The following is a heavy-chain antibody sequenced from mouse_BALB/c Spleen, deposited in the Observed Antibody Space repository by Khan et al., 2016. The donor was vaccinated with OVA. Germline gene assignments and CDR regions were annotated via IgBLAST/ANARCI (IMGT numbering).Heavy chain of an antibody. J-gene: IGHJ4*01. V-gene: IGHV14-3*02. D-gene: IGHD2-2*01. Sequence: VQLQQSGAELVKPGASVKLSCTASGFNIKDTYMHWVKQRPEQGLEWIGRIDPANGNTKYDPKFQGKATITADTSSNTAYLQLSSLTSEDTAVYYCAGGLRRCYAVDYWGQGTSVTVSS. CDR2: IDPANGNT. CDR3: AGGLRRCYAVDY. CDR1: GFNIKDTY.